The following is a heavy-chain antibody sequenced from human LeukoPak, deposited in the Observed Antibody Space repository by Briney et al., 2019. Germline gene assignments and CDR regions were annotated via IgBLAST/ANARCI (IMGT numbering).Heavy chain of an antibody. CDR1: GYTFTSYD. V-gene: IGHV1-8*03. CDR3: ARGRVVPAAMWIYYYYYMDV. J-gene: IGHJ6*03. CDR2: MNPNSGNT. Sequence: ASVKVSCKASGYTFTSYDINWVRQATGQGLEWMGWMNPNSGNTGYAQKFQGRVTITRNTSISTAYMELSSLRSEDTAVYYCARGRVVPAAMWIYYYYYMDVWGKGTTVTVSS. D-gene: IGHD2-2*01.